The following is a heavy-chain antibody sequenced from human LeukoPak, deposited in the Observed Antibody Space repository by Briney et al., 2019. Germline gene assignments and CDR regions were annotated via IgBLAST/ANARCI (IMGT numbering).Heavy chain of an antibody. V-gene: IGHV1-69*13. CDR1: GGTFSSYA. CDR2: IIPIFGTA. Sequence: SVKVSCKASGGTFSSYAISWVRQAPGQGLEWMGGIIPIFGTANYAQKFQGRVTITADESTRTAYMVLSSLRSEDTAVYYCAIPQDIVVVPAAIRPGRGYYYYYMDVWGKGTTVTVSS. D-gene: IGHD2-2*02. J-gene: IGHJ6*03. CDR3: AIPQDIVVVPAAIRPGRGYYYYYMDV.